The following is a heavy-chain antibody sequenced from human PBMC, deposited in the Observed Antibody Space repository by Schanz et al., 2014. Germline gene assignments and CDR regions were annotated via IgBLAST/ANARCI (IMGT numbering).Heavy chain of an antibody. V-gene: IGHV5-51*01. CDR3: TRPMKTYYYDSSGSNYEDATDM. Sequence: EVQLVQSGAEVKKPGESLRISCQTSGYTFSRYWIGWVRQLPGKGLEWVGIIYPRDSDVRYRPSFEGQVTISVGKSLSAVYLQWRSLKASDPAMYFCTRPMKTYYYDSSGSNYEDATDMWGQGTMVTVSS. D-gene: IGHD3-22*01. CDR2: IYPRDSDV. J-gene: IGHJ3*02. CDR1: GYTFSRYW.